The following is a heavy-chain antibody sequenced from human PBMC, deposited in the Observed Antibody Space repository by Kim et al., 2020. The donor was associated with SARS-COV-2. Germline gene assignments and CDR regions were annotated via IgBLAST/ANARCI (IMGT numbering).Heavy chain of an antibody. V-gene: IGHV4-59*01. J-gene: IGHJ4*02. CDR3: ARVRLWFGKNYFDY. Sequence: NPSRKSRGTISVDTSKNQFSLKLNSVTAADTGVYYCARVRLWFGKNYFDYWGQGTLVTVSS. D-gene: IGHD3-10*01.